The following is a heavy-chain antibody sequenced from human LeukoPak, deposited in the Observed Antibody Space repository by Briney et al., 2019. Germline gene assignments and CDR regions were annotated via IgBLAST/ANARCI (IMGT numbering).Heavy chain of an antibody. V-gene: IGHV4-39*01. J-gene: IGHJ6*03. CDR3: ARPICSTSCYYYYYYYMDV. Sequence: SETLSLTCTVSGGSISSSSYYWGWIRQPPGKGLEWIGSIYYSGSTYYNPSLKSRVTISVDTSKNQFSLKLSSVTAADTAVYYCARPICSTSCYYYYYYYMDVWGKGTTVTVSS. D-gene: IGHD2-2*01. CDR2: IYYSGST. CDR1: GGSISSSSYY.